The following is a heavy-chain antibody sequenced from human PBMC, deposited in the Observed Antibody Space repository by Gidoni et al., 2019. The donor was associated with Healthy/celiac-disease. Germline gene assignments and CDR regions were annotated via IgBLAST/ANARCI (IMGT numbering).Heavy chain of an antibody. CDR3: ASGLYDYVWGSYRNRGDYYGMDV. Sequence: QLQLQESGPGLVKPSETLSLTCTVSGGSISSSSYYWGWLRQPPGKGLEWIGSIYSSGSTYYNPSLKSRVTISVDTSKNQFSLKLSSVTAADTAVYYCASGLYDYVWGSYRNRGDYYGMDVWGQGTTVTVSS. CDR2: IYSSGST. D-gene: IGHD3-16*02. CDR1: GGSISSSSYY. J-gene: IGHJ6*02. V-gene: IGHV4-39*01.